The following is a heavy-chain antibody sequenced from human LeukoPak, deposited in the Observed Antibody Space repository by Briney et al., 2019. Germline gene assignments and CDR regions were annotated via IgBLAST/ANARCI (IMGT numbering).Heavy chain of an antibody. CDR1: GFTFTNAW. CDR3: ARGPERVRYYYDSSGWYFDY. CDR2: ISSSSSTI. D-gene: IGHD3-22*01. J-gene: IGHJ4*02. Sequence: GGSLRLSCAASGFTFTNAWMSWVRQAPGKGLEWVSYISSSSSTIYYADSVKGRFTISRDNAKNSPYLQMNSLRDEDTAVYYCARGPERVRYYYDSSGWYFDYWGQGTLVTVSS. V-gene: IGHV3-48*02.